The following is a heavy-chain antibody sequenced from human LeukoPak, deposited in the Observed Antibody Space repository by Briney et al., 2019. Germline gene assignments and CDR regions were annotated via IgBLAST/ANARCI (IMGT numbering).Heavy chain of an antibody. V-gene: IGHV4-31*03. CDR3: ARVGSYGSDY. CDR1: GGSISSGGYY. CDR2: IYYSGST. Sequence: IPSQTLSLTCTVSGGSISSGGYYWSWIRQHPGKGLEWIGYIYYSGSTCYNPSLKSRVTVSVDTSKNQFSLKLSSVTAADTAVYYCARVGSYGSDYWGQGTLVTVSS. J-gene: IGHJ4*02. D-gene: IGHD5-18*01.